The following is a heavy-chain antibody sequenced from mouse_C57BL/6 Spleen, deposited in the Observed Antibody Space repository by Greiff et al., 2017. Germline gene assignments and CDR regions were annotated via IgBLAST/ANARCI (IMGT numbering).Heavy chain of an antibody. D-gene: IGHD2-1*01. CDR3: TRYGNYGGFAY. Sequence: EVKLMESGEGLVKPGGSLKLSCAASGFTFSSYAMSWVRQTPEKRLVWVAYISSGGDYIYYADTVKGRFTISRDNARNTLYLQMSRLKSEDTAMYYCTRYGNYGGFAYWGQGTLVTVSA. CDR2: ISSGGDYI. J-gene: IGHJ3*01. V-gene: IGHV5-9-1*02. CDR1: GFTFSSYA.